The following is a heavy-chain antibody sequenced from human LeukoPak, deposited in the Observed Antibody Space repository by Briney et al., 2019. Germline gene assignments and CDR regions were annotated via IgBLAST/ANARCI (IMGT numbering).Heavy chain of an antibody. CDR3: ARERQCGGDCSTAGGGFDP. D-gene: IGHD2-21*01. J-gene: IGHJ5*02. CDR2: ITHSGST. CDR1: GGSFSGYY. Sequence: SETLSLTCAVYGGSFSGYYWSWIRQPPGKWLEWIGEITHSGSTNYNPSLKSRVTISVDTSKNQFSLKLSSVTAADTAVYYCARERQCGGDCSTAGGGFDPWGQGTLVTVSS. V-gene: IGHV4-34*01.